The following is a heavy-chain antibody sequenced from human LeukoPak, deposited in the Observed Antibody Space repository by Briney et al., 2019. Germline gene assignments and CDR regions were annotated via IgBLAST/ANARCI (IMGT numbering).Heavy chain of an antibody. CDR2: IYYSGST. CDR3: ARAGMAEKYYGMDV. J-gene: IGHJ6*02. V-gene: IGHV4-59*01. CDR1: GGSISSYY. Sequence: SETLSLTCTVSGGSISSYYWSWMRQPPGKGLEWSGYIYYSGSTNYNPSLKSRVTISVDTSKNQFSLKLCSVTAADTAVYYCARAGMAEKYYGMDVWGQGTTVADSS. D-gene: IGHD5-24*01.